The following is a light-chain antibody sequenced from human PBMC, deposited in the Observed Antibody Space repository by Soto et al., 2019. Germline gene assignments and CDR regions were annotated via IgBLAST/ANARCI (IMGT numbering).Light chain of an antibody. J-gene: IGKJ1*01. Sequence: EIVLTQSPGTLSLSPGERATLSCRASQSVSSSYLAWYQQKPGPASRLLIYAASSRATGIPDRFSGSGSGTDFTLTISRLEPEDFAVYYCQQYNNGPPWTFGQGTKVDIK. CDR3: QQYNNGPPWT. CDR1: QSVSSSY. CDR2: AAS. V-gene: IGKV3-20*01.